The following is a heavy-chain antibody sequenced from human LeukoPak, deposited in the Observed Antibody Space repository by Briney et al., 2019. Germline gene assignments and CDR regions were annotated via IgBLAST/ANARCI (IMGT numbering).Heavy chain of an antibody. CDR1: GFTFSSYS. J-gene: IGHJ4*02. CDR2: ISSSSYI. V-gene: IGHV3-21*01. D-gene: IGHD3-22*01. CDR3: ARDLSVDYDSSGYYHW. Sequence: PGGSLRLSCAASGFTFSSYSMNWVRQAPGKGLEWVSSISSSSYIYYADSVKGRFTISRDNAKNSLYLQMNSLRAEDTAVYYCARDLSVDYDSSGYYHWWGQGTLVTVSS.